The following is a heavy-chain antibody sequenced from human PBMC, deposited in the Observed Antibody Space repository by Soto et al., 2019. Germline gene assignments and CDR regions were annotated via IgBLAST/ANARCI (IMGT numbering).Heavy chain of an antibody. Sequence: ASVKVSCKVPGYTLTDLSMQWVRQAPGQGLEWMGWISAYNGNTNYAQKLQGRVTMTTDTSTSTAYMELRSLRSDDTAVYYCARDQTEFGVVIFPNAFDIWGQGTMVTVSS. CDR1: GYTLTDLS. CDR2: ISAYNGNT. J-gene: IGHJ3*02. V-gene: IGHV1-18*01. CDR3: ARDQTEFGVVIFPNAFDI. D-gene: IGHD3-3*01.